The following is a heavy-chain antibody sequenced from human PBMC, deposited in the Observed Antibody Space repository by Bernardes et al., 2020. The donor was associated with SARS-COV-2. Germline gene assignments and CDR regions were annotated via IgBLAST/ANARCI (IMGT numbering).Heavy chain of an antibody. CDR3: AQHPSSSFDN. J-gene: IGHJ4*02. Sequence: GGSLRLSCAASGFTFSRYWMSWLRQAPGKGLEWVANINQDGSQRNYVDSVRGRFTISRDNAANSLFLQLNSLRDEDTAIYYCAQHPSSSFDNGGQGTLVTVSS. CDR2: INQDGSQR. CDR1: GFTFSRYW. D-gene: IGHD6-13*01. V-gene: IGHV3-7*02.